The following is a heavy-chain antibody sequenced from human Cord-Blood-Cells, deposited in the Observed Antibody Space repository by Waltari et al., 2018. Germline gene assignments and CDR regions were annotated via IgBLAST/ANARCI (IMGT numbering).Heavy chain of an antibody. J-gene: IGHJ3*02. CDR3: AAGGEPGVFDI. Sequence: QMQLVQSGPEVKKPGTSVKCSCKATGLTFTSTAMQGVRPARGQRLEWIGWIVVGSGNTNYAQKFQERVTITRDMSTSTAYMELSSLRSEDTAVYYCAAGGEPGVFDIWGQGTMVTVSS. CDR2: IVVGSGNT. CDR1: GLTFTSTA. V-gene: IGHV1-58*02. D-gene: IGHD3-10*01.